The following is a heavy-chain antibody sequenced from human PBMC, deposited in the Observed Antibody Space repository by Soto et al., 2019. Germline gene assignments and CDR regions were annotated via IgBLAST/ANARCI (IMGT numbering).Heavy chain of an antibody. V-gene: IGHV3-74*01. CDR2: INSDGSST. J-gene: IGHJ4*02. CDR1: GFTFSSYW. D-gene: IGHD3-3*01. CDR3: ARDLNPLRITIFGVGLSGTPAY. Sequence: PGGSLRLSCAASGFTFSSYWMHWVRQAPGKGLVWVSRINSDGSSTSYADSVKGRFTISRDNAKNTLYLQMNSLRAEDTAVYYCARDLNPLRITIFGVGLSGTPAYWGQGTLVTVSS.